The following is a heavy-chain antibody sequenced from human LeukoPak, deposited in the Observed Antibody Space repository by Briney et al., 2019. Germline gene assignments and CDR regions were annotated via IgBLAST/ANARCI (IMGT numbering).Heavy chain of an antibody. CDR3: AKYLEMAVQTYYFDY. J-gene: IGHJ4*02. D-gene: IGHD5-24*01. CDR2: IGAGGGGT. V-gene: IGHV3-23*01. Sequence: GGSLRLSCAVSGFTFSSYATSWVRQAPGKGLEWVSTIGAGGGGTYYAESVKGRFTISRDNSRNNLYLQMNSLRAEDTAVYYCAKYLEMAVQTYYFDYWGQGTLVTVSS. CDR1: GFTFSSYA.